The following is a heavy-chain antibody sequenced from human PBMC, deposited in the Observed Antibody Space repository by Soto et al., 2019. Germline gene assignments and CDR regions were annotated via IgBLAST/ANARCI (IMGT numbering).Heavy chain of an antibody. CDR2: FGGSGGT. V-gene: IGHV3-23*01. Sequence: EVQVLESGGGLVQPGGSLRLSCVGSGFIFSNYARAWVRQAPGKGLEWVSGFGGSGGTYYADSVKGRYTISRDNSKNTLYLQMNRLRVEDTAVYYCAKSQSSLYYMDVWGKGTAVTVSS. J-gene: IGHJ6*03. CDR3: AKSQSSLYYMDV. CDR1: GFIFSNYA.